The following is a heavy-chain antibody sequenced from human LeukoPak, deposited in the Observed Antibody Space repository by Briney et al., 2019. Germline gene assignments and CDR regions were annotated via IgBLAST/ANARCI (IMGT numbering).Heavy chain of an antibody. J-gene: IGHJ5*02. Sequence: PGGSLRLSCAASGFTFSSYSMNWVRQAPGKGLEWVSSISSSSSTIYYADSVKGRFTISRDNAKNSLYLQMNSLRAEDTAVYYCARVRLAGRGFDPWGQGTLVTVSS. CDR3: ARVRLAGRGFDP. CDR1: GFTFSSYS. D-gene: IGHD6-19*01. V-gene: IGHV3-48*01. CDR2: ISSSSSTI.